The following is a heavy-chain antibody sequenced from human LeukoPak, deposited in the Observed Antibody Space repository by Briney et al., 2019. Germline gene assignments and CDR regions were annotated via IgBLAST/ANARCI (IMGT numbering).Heavy chain of an antibody. Sequence: TSETLSLTCTVSDGSITNYDWSWVRQPPGKGLEFTGHVHYSGTANYNPSLRSRVTISIDTSKKHFFLKLKSVTAADTAVYYCARGYGDFRVEGRYFHSWGQGTLVTVSS. CDR3: ARGYGDFRVEGRYFHS. V-gene: IGHV4-59*01. J-gene: IGHJ4*02. CDR1: DGSITNYD. D-gene: IGHD4-17*01. CDR2: VHYSGTA.